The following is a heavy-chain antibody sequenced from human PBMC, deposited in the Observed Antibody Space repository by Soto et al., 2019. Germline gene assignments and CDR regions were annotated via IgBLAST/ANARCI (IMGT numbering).Heavy chain of an antibody. CDR2: ISGSGFKK. D-gene: IGHD1-26*01. CDR3: AKNQGVELVPLATVDWFDP. CDR1: GFIFENFG. Sequence: EVVLLESGGGLEQPGGSLRLSCAASGFIFENFGMSWVRQAPGKGLEWISSISGSGFKKYYADSVKGRFTISRDNSKSXVYLELNNLSAEDTAVYHCAKNQGVELVPLATVDWFDPWGQGSVVTVSS. J-gene: IGHJ5*02. V-gene: IGHV3-23*01.